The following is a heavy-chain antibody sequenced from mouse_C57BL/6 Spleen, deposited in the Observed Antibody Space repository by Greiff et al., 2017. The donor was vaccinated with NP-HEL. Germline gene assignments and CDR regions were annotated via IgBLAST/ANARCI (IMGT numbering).Heavy chain of an antibody. CDR1: GFNIKNTY. CDR3: ARDYYGSSYVRYFDV. CDR2: IDPANGNT. V-gene: IGHV14-3*01. Sequence: EVQLQQSVAELVRPGASVKLSCTASGFNIKNTYMHWVKQRPEQGLEWIGRIDPANGNTKYAPKFQGKATIPADTSSNTAYLQLSSLTSEDTAIYYCARDYYGSSYVRYFDVWGTGTTVTVSS. D-gene: IGHD1-1*01. J-gene: IGHJ1*03.